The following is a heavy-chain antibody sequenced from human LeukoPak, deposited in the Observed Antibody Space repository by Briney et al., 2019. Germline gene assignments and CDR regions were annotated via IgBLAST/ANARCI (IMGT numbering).Heavy chain of an antibody. CDR2: IYYSGST. D-gene: IGHD3-16*01. J-gene: IGHJ4*02. CDR1: GGSISSGGYY. V-gene: IGHV4-31*03. Sequence: SETLSLTCTVSGGSISSGGYYWRWIRQHPGKGLEWIGYIYYSGSTYYNPSLKSRVTISVDTSKNQFSLKLSSVTAADTAVYYCARDGGRDHGDYWGQGTLVTVSS. CDR3: ARDGGRDHGDY.